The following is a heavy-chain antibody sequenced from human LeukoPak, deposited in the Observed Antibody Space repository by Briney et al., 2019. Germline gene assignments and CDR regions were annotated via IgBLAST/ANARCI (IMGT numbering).Heavy chain of an antibody. V-gene: IGHV1-69*05. Sequence: SVKLSCKASGGTFSSYAIGWVRQAPGQGLEWMGGIIPIFGTANYAQKFQGRVTITTDESTSTAYMELSSLRYEDTAVYYCARGPYESSGYDYEYWGQGTLVTVSS. CDR2: IIPIFGTA. D-gene: IGHD3-22*01. CDR1: GGTFSSYA. CDR3: ARGPYESSGYDYEY. J-gene: IGHJ4*02.